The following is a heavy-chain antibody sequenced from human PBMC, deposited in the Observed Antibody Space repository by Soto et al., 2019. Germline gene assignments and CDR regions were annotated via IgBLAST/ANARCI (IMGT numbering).Heavy chain of an antibody. Sequence: GGALRLSCAASGFTFSGSAMHWVRQASGKGLEWVGRIRSKANSYATAYAASVKGRFTISGDDSKNTAYLQMNSLKTEDTAVYYCTRGGAYYDSSGTFDYWGQGTLVTVSS. V-gene: IGHV3-73*01. D-gene: IGHD3-22*01. CDR2: IRSKANSYAT. CDR3: TRGGAYYDSSGTFDY. CDR1: GFTFSGSA. J-gene: IGHJ4*02.